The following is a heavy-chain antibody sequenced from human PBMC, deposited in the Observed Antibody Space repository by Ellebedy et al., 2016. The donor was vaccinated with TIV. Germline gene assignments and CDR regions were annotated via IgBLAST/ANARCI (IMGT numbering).Heavy chain of an antibody. CDR3: AGGRGWLVDY. CDR2: IKQDGSEQ. J-gene: IGHJ4*02. Sequence: GESLKISCAASGLTFTDYLMNWFRQAPGKGLEWVANIKQDGSEQNYVGSVKGRFTISRDNAKNSLSLQMNTLRTEDTAVYYCAGGRGWLVDYWGQGIMVTVSS. V-gene: IGHV3-7*01. D-gene: IGHD6-19*01. CDR1: GLTFTDYL.